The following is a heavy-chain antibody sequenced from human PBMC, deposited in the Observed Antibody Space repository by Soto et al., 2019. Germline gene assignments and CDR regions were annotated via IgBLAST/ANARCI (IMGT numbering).Heavy chain of an antibody. CDR1: GGSFSGYY. CDR3: ARITPVPDNWFDP. CDR2: INHSGST. V-gene: IGHV4-34*01. J-gene: IGHJ5*02. Sequence: QVQLQQWGAGLLKPSETLSLTCAVYGGSFSGYYWSWIRQPPGKGLEWIGEINHSGSTNYNPSPKSRVTISVDTSKNQFSLKLSSVTAADTAVYYCARITPVPDNWFDPWGQGTLVTVSS. D-gene: IGHD2-2*01.